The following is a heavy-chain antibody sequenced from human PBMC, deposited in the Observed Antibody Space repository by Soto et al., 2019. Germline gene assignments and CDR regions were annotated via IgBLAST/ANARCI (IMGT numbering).Heavy chain of an antibody. D-gene: IGHD1-26*01. CDR1: GFTVSSNY. CDR2: LYSGGST. Sequence: WGSLRLSCAASGFTVSSNYMSWVRQAPGKGLEWVSVLYSGGSTDYADSVKGRFTISRDNSKNTLYLQMNSLRTEDTAVYDCARAMGAPSTDYWGQGTMVTVSS. J-gene: IGHJ4*02. V-gene: IGHV3-53*01. CDR3: ARAMGAPSTDY.